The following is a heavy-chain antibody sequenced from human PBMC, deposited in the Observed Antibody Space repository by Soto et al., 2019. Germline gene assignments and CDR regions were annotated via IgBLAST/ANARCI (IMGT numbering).Heavy chain of an antibody. CDR1: GLTFSTDE. CDR3: VREGGSLAFDS. Sequence: PGGSLRLSFAVSGLTFSTDEMNWVRQAPGKGLEWLAYISYTSTTIKYADSVKGRFAVSRDNAKKSLYLQMNNLRVEDTAIYYCVREGGSLAFDSWGQGTLVTVSS. D-gene: IGHD1-1*01. J-gene: IGHJ4*02. CDR2: ISYTSTTI. V-gene: IGHV3-48*03.